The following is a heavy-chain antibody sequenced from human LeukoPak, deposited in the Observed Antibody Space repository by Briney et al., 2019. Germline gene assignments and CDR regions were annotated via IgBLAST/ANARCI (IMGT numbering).Heavy chain of an antibody. J-gene: IGHJ4*02. V-gene: IGHV4-39*07. CDR2: IYYSGST. CDR1: GGSISSSSYY. CDR3: ARGLGDSSSWYVPLSHFDY. Sequence: SETLSLTCTVSGGSISSSSYYWGWIRQPPGKGLEWIGSIYYSGSTYYNPALKSRVTISVDTSKTQFYMKLSSVTAAHTAVYYCARGLGDSSSWYVPLSHFDYWGQGTLVTVSS. D-gene: IGHD6-13*01.